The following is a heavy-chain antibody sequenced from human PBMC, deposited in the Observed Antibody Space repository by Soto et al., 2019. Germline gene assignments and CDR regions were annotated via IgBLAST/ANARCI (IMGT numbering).Heavy chain of an antibody. CDR1: GFTFSSYA. V-gene: IGHV3-23*01. Sequence: GGSLRLSCAASGFTFSSYAMSWVRQAPGKGLEWVSSISGSGGSTYYADYVKGRFTISRDNSKNTLYLQMNSLRTGDTAVYYCARGGITIFGVFDYWGQGTLVTVSS. CDR2: ISGSGGST. D-gene: IGHD3-3*01. CDR3: ARGGITIFGVFDY. J-gene: IGHJ4*02.